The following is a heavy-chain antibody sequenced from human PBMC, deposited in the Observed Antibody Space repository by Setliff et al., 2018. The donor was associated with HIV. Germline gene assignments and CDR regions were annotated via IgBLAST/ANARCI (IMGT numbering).Heavy chain of an antibody. V-gene: IGHV3-48*03. CDR3: AKDVCSGAYCYAYYYYGMDV. CDR1: GFILSHHE. CDR2: ISNSARTI. J-gene: IGHJ6*02. D-gene: IGHD2-15*01. Sequence: GGSLRLSCVASGFILSHHEMSWVRQATGKGLEWVAYISNSARTIYYADSVKGRFTISRDNGKDSLYLQMNSLRVEDTAVYYGAKDVCSGAYCYAYYYYGMDVWGQGTRVTVSS.